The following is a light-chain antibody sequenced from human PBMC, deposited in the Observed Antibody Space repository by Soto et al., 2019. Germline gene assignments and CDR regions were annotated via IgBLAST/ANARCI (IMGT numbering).Light chain of an antibody. V-gene: IGKV3-15*01. CDR1: QSVDYN. CDR3: QEYKSWLT. Sequence: EVVLTQSPATLSVSPGERVTLSCRASQSVDYNLAWYQQKPGQAPRLLIYGVATRATGIPARFSGSASGTEFTHTISSLQSEDLAIYYCQEYKSWLTFGGGTKVEIK. J-gene: IGKJ4*01. CDR2: GVA.